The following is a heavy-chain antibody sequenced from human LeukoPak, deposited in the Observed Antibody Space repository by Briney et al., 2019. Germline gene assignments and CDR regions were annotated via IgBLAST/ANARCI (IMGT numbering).Heavy chain of an antibody. J-gene: IGHJ6*02. CDR3: ARSWVDFDYGDSPYYYGMDV. CDR2: IYTSGST. CDR1: GGSISSYY. Sequence: PSETLSLTCTVSGGSISSYYWSWIRQPAGKGLEWIGRIYTSGSTNYNPSLKSRVTMSVDTSKNQFSLKLSSVTAADTAVYYCARSWVDFDYGDSPYYYGMDVWGQGTTVTVSS. V-gene: IGHV4-4*07. D-gene: IGHD4-17*01.